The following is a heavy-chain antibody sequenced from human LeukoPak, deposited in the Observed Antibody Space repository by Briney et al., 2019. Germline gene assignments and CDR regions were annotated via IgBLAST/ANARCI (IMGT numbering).Heavy chain of an antibody. CDR3: ASPTNWDNDAFDI. D-gene: IGHD1/OR15-1a*01. CDR2: ISAYNGNT. V-gene: IGHV1-18*01. CDR1: GYTFTSYG. J-gene: IGHJ3*02. Sequence: ASVKVSCKASGYTFTSYGISWVRQAPGQGLEWMGWISAYNGNTNYAQKFQGRVTMTRDTSISTAYMELSRLRSDDTAVYYCASPTNWDNDAFDIWGQGTMVTVSS.